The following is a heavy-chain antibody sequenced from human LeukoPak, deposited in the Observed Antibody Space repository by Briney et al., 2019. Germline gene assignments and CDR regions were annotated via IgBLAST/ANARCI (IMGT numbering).Heavy chain of an antibody. J-gene: IGHJ2*01. CDR3: VREYSSSWFNWYFDL. V-gene: IGHV3-48*04. Sequence: GGSLRLSCAASKFTFSSYSMNWVRQAPGKGLEWVSYISSNSNIIHYADSVRGRFTISRDNAKNSLYLQMNGLRAEDTAVFYCVREYSSSWFNWYFDLWGRGTLVTVSS. D-gene: IGHD6-13*01. CDR2: ISSNSNII. CDR1: KFTFSSYS.